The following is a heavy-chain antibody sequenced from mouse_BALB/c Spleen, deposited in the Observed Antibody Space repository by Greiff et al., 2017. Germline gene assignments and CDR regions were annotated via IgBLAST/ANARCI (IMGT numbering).Heavy chain of an antibody. J-gene: IGHJ4*01. CDR1: GFTFSSYG. CDR2: ISSGGSYT. Sequence: LVESGGDLVKPGGSLKLSCAASGFTFSSYGMSWVRQTPDKRLEWVATISSGGSYTYYPDSVKGRFTISRDNAKNTLYLQMSSLKSEDTAMYYCARHNGYSFFYYAMDYWGQGTSVTVSS. V-gene: IGHV5-6*01. CDR3: ARHNGYSFFYYAMDY. D-gene: IGHD2-2*01.